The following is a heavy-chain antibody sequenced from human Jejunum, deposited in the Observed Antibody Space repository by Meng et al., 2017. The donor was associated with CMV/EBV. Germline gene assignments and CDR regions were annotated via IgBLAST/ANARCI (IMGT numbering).Heavy chain of an antibody. J-gene: IGHJ4*02. CDR1: GYTFSSYG. D-gene: IGHD2-8*02. CDR2: ISAYNGNT. CDR3: ASGFTGTPDY. V-gene: IGHV1-18*01. Sequence: NVPCKASGYTFSSYGIFWVRQAPGQGLEWMGWISAYNGNTNHAQKFQGRVTMTTDTSTNTGYMELRNLRSDDTAVYYCASGFTGTPDYWGQGTLVTVSS.